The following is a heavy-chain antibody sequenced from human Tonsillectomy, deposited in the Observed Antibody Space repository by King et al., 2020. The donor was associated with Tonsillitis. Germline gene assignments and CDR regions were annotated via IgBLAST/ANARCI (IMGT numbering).Heavy chain of an antibody. Sequence: VQLVESGGGVVQPGRSLRLSCAASGFTFSSYAMHWVRQAPGKGLEWVAVISYDGSIKYYAASVKGRFTISKDNSKNTLCLQMNSLRAEDTAVYYCARDKYSSGWVDYWGQGTLVTVSS. CDR2: ISYDGSIK. D-gene: IGHD6-19*01. CDR3: ARDKYSSGWVDY. V-gene: IGHV3-30-3*01. CDR1: GFTFSSYA. J-gene: IGHJ4*02.